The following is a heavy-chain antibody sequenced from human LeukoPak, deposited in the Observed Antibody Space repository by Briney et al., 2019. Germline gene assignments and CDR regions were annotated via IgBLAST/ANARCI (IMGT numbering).Heavy chain of an antibody. CDR1: GGSISSGGYY. CDR3: AGTMVRGLIIRYYFDY. Sequence: PSETLSLTCTVSGGSISSGGYYWSWIRQPPGKGLEWIGYIYHSGSTYYNLSLKSRVTISIDRSKNQFSLKLSSVTAADTAVYYCAGTMVRGLIIRYYFDYWGQGTLVTVSS. D-gene: IGHD3-10*01. CDR2: IYHSGST. J-gene: IGHJ4*02. V-gene: IGHV4-30-2*01.